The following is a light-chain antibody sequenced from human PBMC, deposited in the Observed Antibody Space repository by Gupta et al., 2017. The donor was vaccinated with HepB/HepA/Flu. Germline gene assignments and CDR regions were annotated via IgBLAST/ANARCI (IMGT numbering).Light chain of an antibody. J-gene: IGLJ2*01. V-gene: IGLV3-1*01. CDR3: QAWDSSTVV. Sequence: SYEMTQPPSVSVFPGQTASITCSGDKLWDKYACWYQQTPGQSPVLVIYQDSNRPSGSPERFSGSNSGNTATLTISGIQAMDEADYYCQAWDSSTVVFGGGTKLTVL. CDR2: QDS. CDR1: KLWDKY.